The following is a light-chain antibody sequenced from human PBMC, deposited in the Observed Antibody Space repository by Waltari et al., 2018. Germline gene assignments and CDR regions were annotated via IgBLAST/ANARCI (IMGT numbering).Light chain of an antibody. CDR3: QTADDTGDYVL. J-gene: IGLJ3*02. Sequence: SSDLTQTPSISVSPGQTAIITCSGDVLAAKYIYWFQKKSGQAPVAVIRRNTERPPEIPARFSGSDSRTTATLTIIGVQPEDEADYYCQTADDTGDYVLFGGGTKLTVL. V-gene: IGLV3-25*03. CDR2: RNT. CDR1: VLAAKY.